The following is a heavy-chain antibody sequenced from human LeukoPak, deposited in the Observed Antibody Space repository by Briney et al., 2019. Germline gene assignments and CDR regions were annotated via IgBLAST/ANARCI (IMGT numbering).Heavy chain of an antibody. V-gene: IGHV3-30*04. D-gene: IGHD3-3*01. CDR1: GFTFSRYR. CDR3: ARGGNHDFWSDYRYYYSYHLDI. Sequence: GGSLRLSCAASGFTFSRYRLHWVRQAPGKGLEWVAGISYDANDRYYTNSVKGRFTISRDNSKNTLFLQIKSLRAEDTGVYFCARGGNHDFWSDYRYYYSYHLDIWGKGTAVTVSS. J-gene: IGHJ6*03. CDR2: ISYDANDR.